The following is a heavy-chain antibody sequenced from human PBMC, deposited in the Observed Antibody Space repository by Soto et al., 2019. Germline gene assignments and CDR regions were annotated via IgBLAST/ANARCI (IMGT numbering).Heavy chain of an antibody. V-gene: IGHV1-2*04. J-gene: IGHJ5*02. CDR1: GYTFTGYY. CDR2: INPNSGGT. Sequence: QVQLVQSGAEVKKPGASVKVSCKASGYTFTGYYMHWVRQAPGQGLEWMGWINPNSGGTNYAQKFQGWVTMTRDTSISTAYMELSRLRSDDTAVYYCARGLGDYDILTGENWFDPWGQGTLVPVSS. D-gene: IGHD3-9*01. CDR3: ARGLGDYDILTGENWFDP.